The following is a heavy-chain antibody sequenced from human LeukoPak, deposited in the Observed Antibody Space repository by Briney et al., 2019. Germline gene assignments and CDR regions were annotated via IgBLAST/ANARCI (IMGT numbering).Heavy chain of an antibody. CDR2: INWSGDNT. CDR1: GFTFADYG. J-gene: IGHJ4*02. D-gene: IGHD1/OR15-1a*01. Sequence: GGSLRLSCEDSGFTFADYGLSWVRQAPGKGLEWVAGINWSGDNTFYADSVKGRFTISRDNTKKTLYLQMNNLRGKDTATYYCARGLSSNWNNLAYWGQGTLVTVSS. V-gene: IGHV3-20*04. CDR3: ARGLSSNWNNLAY.